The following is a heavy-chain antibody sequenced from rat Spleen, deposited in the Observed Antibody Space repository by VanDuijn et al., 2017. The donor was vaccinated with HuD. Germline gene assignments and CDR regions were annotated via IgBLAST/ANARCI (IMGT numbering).Heavy chain of an antibody. J-gene: IGHJ2*01. Sequence: EVQLVESGGGLVQPGRSMKLSCAASGFTFSDFNMAWVRQSPKKGLEWVASIINIGGDSFYSDSVKGRFTVSRDNAKSTLYLQMNSLRSEDTATYYCTRRGLYWDYFDYWGQGVMVTVSS. V-gene: IGHV5-46*01. CDR2: IINIGGDS. D-gene: IGHD1-1*01. CDR1: GFTFSDFN. CDR3: TRRGLYWDYFDY.